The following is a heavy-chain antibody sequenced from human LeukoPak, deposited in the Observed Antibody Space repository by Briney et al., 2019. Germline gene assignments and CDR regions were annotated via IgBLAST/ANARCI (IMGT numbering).Heavy chain of an antibody. CDR1: GFTFSSYS. D-gene: IGHD3-22*01. CDR2: ISSRSSYI. CDR3: ARDPYENGGYGAFDI. J-gene: IGHJ3*02. Sequence: GGSLRLSCAASGFTFSSYSMNWVRQAPGKGLEWVSSISSRSSYIYYADSVKGRFTISRDNAKNSLYLQMNSLRAEDTAVYYCARDPYENGGYGAFDIWGQGTIVSVSS. V-gene: IGHV3-21*01.